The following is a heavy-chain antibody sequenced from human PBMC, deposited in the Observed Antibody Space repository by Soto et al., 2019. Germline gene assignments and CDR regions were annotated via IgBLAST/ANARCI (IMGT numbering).Heavy chain of an antibody. J-gene: IGHJ5*02. CDR2: IYYSGST. Sequence: SGTPSPTCPFSGCSLSRYYLGLVPPPPGEGMVWIGYIYYSGSTNYNPSLKSRVTISVDTSKNQFSLKLSSVTAADTAVYYCARVPITPYDFWSGYFVWFDPWGQGTLVTVSS. D-gene: IGHD3-3*01. V-gene: IGHV4-59*01. CDR3: ARVPITPYDFWSGYFVWFDP. CDR1: GCSLSRYY.